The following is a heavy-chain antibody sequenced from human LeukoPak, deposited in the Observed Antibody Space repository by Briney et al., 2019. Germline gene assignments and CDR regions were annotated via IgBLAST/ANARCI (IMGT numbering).Heavy chain of an antibody. Sequence: PSETLSLTCTVSGGSITTYYWSWIRQPPGKELEWIGFIYNSGSTKYNPSLGSRGTISEDTAKNQFSLKLTSVTAADTAIYYCVRGGSVNPALIDYWGQGTLVTVSS. CDR2: IYNSGST. J-gene: IGHJ4*02. CDR1: GGSITTYY. D-gene: IGHD1-14*01. CDR3: VRGGSVNPALIDY. V-gene: IGHV4-59*01.